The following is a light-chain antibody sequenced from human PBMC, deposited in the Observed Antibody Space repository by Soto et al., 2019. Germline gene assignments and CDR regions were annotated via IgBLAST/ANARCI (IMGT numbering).Light chain of an antibody. V-gene: IGKV3-11*01. Sequence: IVLTQSPATLSLSPGERATLSCRASQSVSRYLAWYQQRPGQAPRLLIYDASNRATGIPARFSGSGSGTDFTLTISSLEPEDFAVYYCQQRSSWPITFGQGTRLEI. CDR1: QSVSRY. CDR3: QQRSSWPIT. J-gene: IGKJ5*01. CDR2: DAS.